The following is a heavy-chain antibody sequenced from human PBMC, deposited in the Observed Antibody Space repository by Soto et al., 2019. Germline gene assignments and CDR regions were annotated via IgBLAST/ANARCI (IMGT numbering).Heavy chain of an antibody. CDR3: AKVVVAATRHTDFDS. CDR2: IYYDGST. V-gene: IGHV4-39*01. D-gene: IGHD2-15*01. J-gene: IGHJ4*02. Sequence: SETLSLTCTVSGGSINSNNYYWAWIRQPPGKGLAWIASIYYDGSTYYNPSLKSRVTISIDTSKNQFSLRLRSVTATDTAIYYCAKVVVAATRHTDFDSWGQGTLVTVSS. CDR1: GGSINSNNYY.